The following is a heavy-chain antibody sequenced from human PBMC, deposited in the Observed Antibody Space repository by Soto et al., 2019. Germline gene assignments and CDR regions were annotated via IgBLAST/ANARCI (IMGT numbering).Heavy chain of an antibody. J-gene: IGHJ5*02. CDR1: GASIRGSKW. CDR2: IYHSGTT. V-gene: IGHV4-4*02. CDR3: ARDKANVGGYNQFDP. Sequence: SEALSLTCAVSGASIRGSKWWSWVRQPPGKGLEWIGDIYHSGTTNYNPSLKSRVTMSVDKSKNQFSLNLTSVTAADTAVYYCARDKANVGGYNQFDPWGQVPLVTVSS. D-gene: IGHD3-16*01.